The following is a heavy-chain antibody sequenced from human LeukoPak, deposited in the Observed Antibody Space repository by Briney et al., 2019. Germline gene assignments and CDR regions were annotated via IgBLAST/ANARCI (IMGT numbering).Heavy chain of an antibody. CDR3: ARESSALSDY. D-gene: IGHD2-15*01. J-gene: IGHJ4*02. Sequence: ASVKVSCKASGYTFIRYAINWLRQVPGQGLEWMGWINMYTANPAYAQGFTERFVFSLDTSVSTAYLEISSLKAEDTAVYYCARESSALSDYWGQGTLVTVSS. CDR1: GYTFIRYA. CDR2: INMYTANP. V-gene: IGHV7-4-1*02.